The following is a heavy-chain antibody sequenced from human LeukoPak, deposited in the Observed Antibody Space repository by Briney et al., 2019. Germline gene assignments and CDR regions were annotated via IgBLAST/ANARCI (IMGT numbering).Heavy chain of an antibody. CDR2: IIPILGIA. CDR3: ARHSYYYDSSGYYYFDY. D-gene: IGHD3-22*01. Sequence: SVKVSCKASGGTFSSYAISWVRQAPGQGLEWMGRIIPILGIANYAQKFQGRVTITADKSTSTAYMELSSLRSEDTAVYYCARHSYYYDSSGYYYFDYWGQGTLVTVSS. CDR1: GGTFSSYA. J-gene: IGHJ4*02. V-gene: IGHV1-69*04.